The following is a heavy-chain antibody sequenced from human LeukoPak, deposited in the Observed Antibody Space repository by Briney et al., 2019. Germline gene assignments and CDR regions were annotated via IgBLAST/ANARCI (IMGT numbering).Heavy chain of an antibody. J-gene: IGHJ4*02. Sequence: SETLSLTCTVSGGSISSGGYYWSWIRQHPGKGLEWIGYIYYSGSTYYNPSLKSRVTISVDTSKNQFSLKLSSVTAADTAVYYCARPHCSGGSCYSYYFDYWGQGTLVTVSS. CDR1: GGSISSGGYY. CDR3: ARPHCSGGSCYSYYFDY. CDR2: IYYSGST. D-gene: IGHD2-15*01. V-gene: IGHV4-31*03.